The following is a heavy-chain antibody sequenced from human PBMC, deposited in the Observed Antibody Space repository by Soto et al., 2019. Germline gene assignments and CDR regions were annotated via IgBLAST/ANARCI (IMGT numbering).Heavy chain of an antibody. Sequence: QVQLVESGGGVVQPGRSLRLSCAASGFTFSSYGMHWVRQAPGKGLEWVAVISYDGSNKYYADSVKGRFTISRDNSKNTLYLQMNSLRAEDTAVYYCAKDLGSGHLRLQYYYGMDVWGEGTKVTVSS. J-gene: IGHJ6*04. V-gene: IGHV3-30*18. CDR2: ISYDGSNK. D-gene: IGHD2-15*01. CDR1: GFTFSSYG. CDR3: AKDLGSGHLRLQYYYGMDV.